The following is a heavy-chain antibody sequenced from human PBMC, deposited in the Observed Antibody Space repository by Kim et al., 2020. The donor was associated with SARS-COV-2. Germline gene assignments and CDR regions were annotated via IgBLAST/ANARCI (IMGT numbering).Heavy chain of an antibody. J-gene: IGHJ5*02. D-gene: IGHD6-25*01. CDR2: IYYSGST. CDR3: ARDSVAIAAGT. Sequence: SETLSLTCTVSGGSVSSGSYYWSWIRQPPGKGLEWIGYIYYSGSTNYNPSLKSRVTISVDTSKNQFSLKLSSVTAADTAVYYCARDSVAIAAGTWGQGTLVTVSS. CDR1: GGSVSSGSYY. V-gene: IGHV4-61*01.